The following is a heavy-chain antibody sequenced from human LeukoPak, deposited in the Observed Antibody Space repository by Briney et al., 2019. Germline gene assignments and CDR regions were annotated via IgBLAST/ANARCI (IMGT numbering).Heavy chain of an antibody. CDR2: IKSKTDGGTI. D-gene: IGHD3-22*01. Sequence: GGSLRLSCAASGFTFSSYNMNWVRQAPGKGLEWVGRIKSKTDGGTIDYAAPVKGRSTISRDDSKNMVYLLMNSLKTEDTAVYYCTTSYYDSSGFRAWGQGTLVTVSS. J-gene: IGHJ4*02. V-gene: IGHV3-15*01. CDR1: GFTFSSYN. CDR3: TTSYYDSSGFRA.